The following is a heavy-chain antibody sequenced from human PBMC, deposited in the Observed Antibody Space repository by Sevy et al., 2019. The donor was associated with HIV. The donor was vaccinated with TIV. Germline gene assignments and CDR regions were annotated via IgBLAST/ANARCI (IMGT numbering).Heavy chain of an antibody. V-gene: IGHV3-48*03. J-gene: IGHJ3*02. Sequence: GGSLRLSCAASGFTFSNYEIKWVRQAPGKGLEWVAYIDSRGRTIYYANSVKGRFTISRDNAKNSLYLQMNSLRAEDTAVYYCASPVQIVSRNWSWAFDIWGQGTMVTVSS. CDR2: IDSRGRTI. CDR1: GFTFSNYE. CDR3: ASPVQIVSRNWSWAFDI. D-gene: IGHD1-1*01.